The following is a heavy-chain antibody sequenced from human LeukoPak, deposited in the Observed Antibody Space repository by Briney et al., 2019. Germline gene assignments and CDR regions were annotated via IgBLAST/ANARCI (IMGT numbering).Heavy chain of an antibody. Sequence: ASVKVSCKASGYTFTNYYMHWVRQAPGQGLEWMGIINPSGGSPSYAQKFQGRVTMTRDTSISTAYMELSRLRSDDTAVYYCARGIAARRSDYWGQGTLVTVSS. CDR1: GYTFTNYY. CDR3: ARGIAARRSDY. D-gene: IGHD6-6*01. CDR2: INPSGGSP. J-gene: IGHJ4*02. V-gene: IGHV1-46*01.